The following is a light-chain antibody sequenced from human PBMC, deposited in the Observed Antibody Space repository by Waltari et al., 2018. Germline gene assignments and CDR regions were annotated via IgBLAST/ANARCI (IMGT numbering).Light chain of an antibody. CDR2: WSS. CDR3: QQCYHLPS. Sequence: DIVMTQSPDSVAVSLGERATIHCRSSQNLLSSSANKNYLVCYQQKPGQPHKLLISWSSTRESGVPDRISGSGSGKVFILTISSLPAEYVAVYYCQQCYHLPSFGGGTRVEIK. CDR1: QNLLSSSANKNY. V-gene: IGKV4-1*01. J-gene: IGKJ4*01.